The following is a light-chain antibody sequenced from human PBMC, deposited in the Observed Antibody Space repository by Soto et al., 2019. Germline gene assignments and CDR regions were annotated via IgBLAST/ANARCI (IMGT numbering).Light chain of an antibody. V-gene: IGKV3-15*01. CDR1: QSVRSN. CDR2: DAT. J-gene: IGKJ1*01. Sequence: IVMTQFPATLSVFPGERATLSCRASQSVRSNLDWYQQKPGQAPRLLIYDATTRVTGIPARFNGSGSGTESTLSISSLRSEDIAVYYCQQRSTWRTFGQGTKVDIK. CDR3: QQRSTWRT.